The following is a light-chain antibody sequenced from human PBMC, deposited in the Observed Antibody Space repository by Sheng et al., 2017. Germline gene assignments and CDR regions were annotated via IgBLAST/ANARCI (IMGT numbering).Light chain of an antibody. Sequence: EIVLTQSPDTLSLSPGERATLSCRASQSFGKNYLAWYQQKPGQAPRLLISGASTMATGIPDRFSGSGSGTDFTLTINKLEPEDFAVYFCQQYVSSTIYTFGQGTKVEF. CDR3: QQYVSSTIYT. V-gene: IGKV3-20*01. J-gene: IGKJ2*01. CDR1: QSFGKNY. CDR2: GAS.